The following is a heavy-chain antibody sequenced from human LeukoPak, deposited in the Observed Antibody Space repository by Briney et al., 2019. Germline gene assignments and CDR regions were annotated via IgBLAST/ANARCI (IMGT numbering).Heavy chain of an antibody. J-gene: IGHJ3*02. V-gene: IGHV3-74*01. Sequence: PGGSLRLSCAASGFTFSTYWMHWVRQGPGKGLVWASRINTEGSSTTYAGSVKGRFSISRDNAKNMVYLQMNSMRAEDTAVYYCARSISAPYAFDIWGQGTMVTVSS. CDR2: INTEGSST. D-gene: IGHD3-3*01. CDR3: ARSISAPYAFDI. CDR1: GFTFSTYW.